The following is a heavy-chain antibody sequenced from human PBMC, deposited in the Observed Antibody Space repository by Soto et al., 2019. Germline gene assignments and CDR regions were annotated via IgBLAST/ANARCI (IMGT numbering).Heavy chain of an antibody. CDR3: ARAEGSHYYFDY. CDR2: ISYDGSNK. J-gene: IGHJ4*02. CDR1: GFTFSSYA. V-gene: IGHV3-30-3*01. Sequence: GGSLRLSCAASGFTFSSYAMHWVRQAPGKGLEWVAVISYDGSNKYYADSVKGRFTISRDNSKNTLYLQMNSLRAEDTAVYYCARAEGSHYYFDYWGQGTLVTVSS.